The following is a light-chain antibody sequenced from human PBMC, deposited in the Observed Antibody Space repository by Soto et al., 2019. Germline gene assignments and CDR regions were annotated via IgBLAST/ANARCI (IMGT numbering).Light chain of an antibody. CDR2: GAS. Sequence: DIQMTQSPPSLSASVGDRLTITCQASQDIRKYLIWYQQKPGKAPKLLIYGASNLEIGVPSRFSGSGSGTDFTFTISNLQPEDVGTYYCQQYDDFPLTFGPGTKVDIK. CDR1: QDIRKY. CDR3: QQYDDFPLT. V-gene: IGKV1-33*01. J-gene: IGKJ3*01.